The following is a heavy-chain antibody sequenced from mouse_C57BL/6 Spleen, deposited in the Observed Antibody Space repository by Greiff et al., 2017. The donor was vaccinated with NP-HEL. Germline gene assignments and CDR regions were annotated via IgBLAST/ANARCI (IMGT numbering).Heavy chain of an antibody. D-gene: IGHD2-12*01. CDR3: ARGGYRDAMDY. V-gene: IGHV1-54*01. Sequence: QVQLQQSGAELVRPGTSVKVSCKASGYAFTNYLIEWVKQRPGQGLEWIGVINPGSGGTNYNEKFKGKATLTADKSSSTAYMQLSSLTSEDSAVYFCARGGYRDAMDYWGQGTSVTVSS. CDR2: INPGSGGT. CDR1: GYAFTNYL. J-gene: IGHJ4*01.